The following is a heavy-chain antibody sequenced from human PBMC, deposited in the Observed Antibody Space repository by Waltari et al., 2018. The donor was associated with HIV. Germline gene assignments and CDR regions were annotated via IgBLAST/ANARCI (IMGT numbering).Heavy chain of an antibody. CDR2: IWYDGTDE. CDR1: GFTFRSYG. Sequence: QVLLVESGGGVVEPGRSLRLTCATSGFTFRSYGIHWVRQAPGKGLEWVAVIWYDGTDEYYVDSVKGRFTSSRDNSKNTVYLQMSSLRAEDTGVYFCARERGYTSPFDYWGQGTLVTVSS. CDR3: ARERGYTSPFDY. J-gene: IGHJ4*02. V-gene: IGHV3-33*01. D-gene: IGHD5-18*01.